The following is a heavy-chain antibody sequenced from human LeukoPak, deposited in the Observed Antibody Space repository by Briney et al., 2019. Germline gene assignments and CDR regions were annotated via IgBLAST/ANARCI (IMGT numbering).Heavy chain of an antibody. J-gene: IGHJ4*02. CDR3: ARHFARGRWSGYYFDY. CDR1: GGSISSYY. V-gene: IGHV4-4*09. CDR2: IYTSGST. Sequence: SETLSLTCTVSGGSISSYYWRWIRQPPGKGLEWIGYIYTSGSTNYIPSLTSRVTISIDTYKNQFPLKLSSVTAADTAVYYCARHFARGRWSGYYFDYWGQRTLVTVPS. D-gene: IGHD3-3*01.